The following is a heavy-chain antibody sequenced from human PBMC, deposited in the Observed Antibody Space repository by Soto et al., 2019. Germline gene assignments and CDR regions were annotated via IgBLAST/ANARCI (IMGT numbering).Heavy chain of an antibody. J-gene: IGHJ4*02. CDR1: GSTFSSYA. CDR3: ANTYSSSWYYFDY. D-gene: IGHD6-13*01. CDR2: ISGSGGST. V-gene: IGHV3-23*01. Sequence: EVQLLESGGGLVQPGGSLRLSCAASGSTFSSYAMSWVRQAPGKGLEWVSAISGSGGSTYYADSVKGRFTISRDNSKNTLYLQMNSLRAEDTAVYYCANTYSSSWYYFDYWGQGTLVTVSS.